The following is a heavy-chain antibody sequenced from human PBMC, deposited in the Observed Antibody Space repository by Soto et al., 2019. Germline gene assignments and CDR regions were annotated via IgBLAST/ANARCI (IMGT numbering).Heavy chain of an antibody. V-gene: IGHV3-48*03. J-gene: IGHJ6*02. CDR1: GFTFSSYE. D-gene: IGHD3-10*01. CDR3: ATTGSYIGRPDHYYYGMDV. CDR2: ISSSGSTI. Sequence: GGSLRLSCAASGFTFSSYEMNWVRQAPGKGLEWVSYISSSGSTIYYADSVKGRFTISRDNAKNSLYLQMNSLRAEDTAVYYCATTGSYIGRPDHYYYGMDVWGQGTTVTVSS.